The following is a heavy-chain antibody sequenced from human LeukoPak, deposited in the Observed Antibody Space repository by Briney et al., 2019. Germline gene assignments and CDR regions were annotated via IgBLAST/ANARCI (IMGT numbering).Heavy chain of an antibody. J-gene: IGHJ4*02. CDR2: FDPEDGET. CDR1: GYTLTELS. D-gene: IGHD1-26*01. V-gene: IGHV1-24*01. CDR3: ATVVGATFLVFDY. Sequence: ASVSVSCTVSGYTLTELSMHWVRQAPGKGGEGMGGFDPEDGETIYAQKFQGRVTMTEDTSTDTAYMELSSLRSEDTAVYYCATVVGATFLVFDYWGQGTLVTVSS.